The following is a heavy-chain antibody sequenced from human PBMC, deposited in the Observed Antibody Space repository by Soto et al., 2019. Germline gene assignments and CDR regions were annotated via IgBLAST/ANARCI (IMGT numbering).Heavy chain of an antibody. D-gene: IGHD1-7*01. Sequence: EVQLLESGGGLVQPGGSLRLSCAASGFTFSSYAMSWVRQAPGKGLEWVSAISGSGGSTYYADSVKGRFTISRDNSKNTLYLQMNSLRAEDTAGYYCAKDFAELPRPAYNWFDPWGQGTLVTVSS. CDR1: GFTFSSYA. CDR3: AKDFAELPRPAYNWFDP. V-gene: IGHV3-23*01. CDR2: ISGSGGST. J-gene: IGHJ5*02.